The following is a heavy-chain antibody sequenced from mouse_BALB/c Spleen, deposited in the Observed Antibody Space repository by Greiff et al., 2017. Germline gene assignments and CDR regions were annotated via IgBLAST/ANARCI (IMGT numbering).Heavy chain of an antibody. CDR3: ARSKMITTYWFAY. CDR1: GYSFTDYN. J-gene: IGHJ3*01. D-gene: IGHD2-4*01. CDR2: IDPYNDGT. Sequence: VQLQQSGPELVKPGASVKVSCKASGYSFTDYNMYWVKQSHGKSLEWIGYIDPYNDGTKYNEKFKGKATLTSDKSSSTAYMELSSLTSEDSAVYYCARSKMITTYWFAYWGQGTLVTVSA. V-gene: IGHV1S135*01.